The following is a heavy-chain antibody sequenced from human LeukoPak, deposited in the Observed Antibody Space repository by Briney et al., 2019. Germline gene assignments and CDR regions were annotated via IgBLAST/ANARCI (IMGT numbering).Heavy chain of an antibody. J-gene: IGHJ3*02. CDR3: ARARGGSASHGSDAFDI. Sequence: PGGSLRLSCAASGFTFSNYWMNWVRRAPGKGLEWVANIKEDGGEKSYVDSVKGRFTISRDNAKNSLHLQMNSLRAEDTAVYYCARARGGSASHGSDAFDIWGQGTMVTVSS. D-gene: IGHD3-10*01. CDR2: IKEDGGEK. CDR1: GFTFSNYW. V-gene: IGHV3-7*01.